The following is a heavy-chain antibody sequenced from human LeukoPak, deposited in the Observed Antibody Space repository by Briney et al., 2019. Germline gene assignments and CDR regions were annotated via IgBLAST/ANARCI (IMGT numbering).Heavy chain of an antibody. V-gene: IGHV4-34*01. CDR3: AINGGFDY. J-gene: IGHJ4*02. Sequence: SETLSLTCAVYGVSFSGYYWSWIRQPPGKGLEWIGEINHSCSTNYNPSLKSRVTISVDTSKNQFSLKMSSVTAADTAVYSCAINGGFDYWGQGTLVTVSS. D-gene: IGHD7-27*01. CDR1: GVSFSGYY. CDR2: INHSCST.